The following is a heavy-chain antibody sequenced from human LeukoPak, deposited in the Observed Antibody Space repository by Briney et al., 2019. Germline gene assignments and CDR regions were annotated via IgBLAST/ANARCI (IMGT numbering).Heavy chain of an antibody. D-gene: IGHD6-13*01. CDR2: MYYSGNT. V-gene: IGHV4-39*07. Sequence: SETLSLTCTVSGGSISSSRDYWGWIRQPPGKGLEWIGNMYYSGNTYYNPSLKSRVTISLDTSKNQFSLKLTSVTAADPAVYYCARPIAAAGLWFYYMDVWGKGTTVTVSS. J-gene: IGHJ6*03. CDR3: ARPIAAAGLWFYYMDV. CDR1: GGSISSSRDY.